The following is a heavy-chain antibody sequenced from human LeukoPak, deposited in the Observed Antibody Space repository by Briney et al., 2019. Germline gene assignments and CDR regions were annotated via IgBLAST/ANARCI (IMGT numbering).Heavy chain of an antibody. CDR3: ARDGNHYYGDYVSYYYYGMDV. J-gene: IGHJ6*02. Sequence: ASVKVSCKASGYTFTSYAMNWVRQAPGQGLEWMGWINTNTGNPTYAQGFTGRFVFSLDTSVSTAYLQISSLKAEDTAVYYCARDGNHYYGDYVSYYYYGMDVWGQGTTVTVSS. V-gene: IGHV7-4-1*02. D-gene: IGHD4-17*01. CDR2: INTNTGNP. CDR1: GYTFTSYA.